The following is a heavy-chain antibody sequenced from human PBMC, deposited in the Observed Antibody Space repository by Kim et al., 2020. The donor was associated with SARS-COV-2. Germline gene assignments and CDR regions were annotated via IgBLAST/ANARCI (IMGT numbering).Heavy chain of an antibody. D-gene: IGHD6-13*01. V-gene: IGHV3-7*01. J-gene: IGHJ4*02. Sequence: GGSLRLSCVASGFMFSDYWMRWVRHSPGKGLEWVADLDQAGTDKHYMESVKGRFTISRDNARNSLFLQMNSLRAEDAALYYCARGGSYSFEYWGQGTLVTVSS. CDR2: LDQAGTDK. CDR3: ARGGSYSFEY. CDR1: GFMFSDYW.